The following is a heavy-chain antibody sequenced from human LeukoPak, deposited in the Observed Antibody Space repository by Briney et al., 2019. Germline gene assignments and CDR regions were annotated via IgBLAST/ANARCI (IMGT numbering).Heavy chain of an antibody. CDR3: ARVAPYCSGGSCYSDWFDP. CDR2: IYYSGST. D-gene: IGHD2-15*01. J-gene: IGHJ5*02. V-gene: IGHV4-61*10. CDR1: GGSISSGSYY. Sequence: PSETLSLTCTVSGGSISSGSYYWSWIRQPAGKGLEWIGYIYYSGSTNYNPSLKSRVTISVDTSKNQFSLKLSSVTAADTAVYYCARVAPYCSGGSCYSDWFDPWGQGTLVTVSS.